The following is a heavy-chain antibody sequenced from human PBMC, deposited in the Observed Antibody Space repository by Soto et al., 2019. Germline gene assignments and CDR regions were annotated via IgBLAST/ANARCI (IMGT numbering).Heavy chain of an antibody. J-gene: IGHJ4*02. V-gene: IGHV3-53*02. D-gene: IGHD2-15*01. CDR3: AGAQRYCSDGSCLYNFDY. Sequence: EVQVVETGGGLIQPGGSLRLSCAAPGFTVRSNYMSWVRQAPGKGLEWVAVIYSAGNTYFADSVKCRFTISRDNSKNTVFLQMNSLRAEDTAVYYCAGAQRYCSDGSCLYNFDYWGQGTLVTVSS. CDR2: IYSAGNT. CDR1: GFTVRSNY.